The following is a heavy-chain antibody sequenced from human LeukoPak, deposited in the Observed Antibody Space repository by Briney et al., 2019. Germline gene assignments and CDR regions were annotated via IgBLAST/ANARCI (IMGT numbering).Heavy chain of an antibody. Sequence: GGSLRLSCAASGFTFSSYAMSWVRQAPGKGLEWVSAISGSGGSTYYADSVKGRFTISRDNSKNTLYLQMNSLRAEDTAVYYCAKDPLSSGWYGWFDYWGQGTLVTVSS. D-gene: IGHD6-19*01. CDR3: AKDPLSSGWYGWFDY. CDR2: ISGSGGST. CDR1: GFTFSSYA. J-gene: IGHJ4*02. V-gene: IGHV3-23*01.